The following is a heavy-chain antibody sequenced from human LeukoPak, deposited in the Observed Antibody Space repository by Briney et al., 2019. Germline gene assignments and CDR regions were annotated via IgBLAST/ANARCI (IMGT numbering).Heavy chain of an antibody. V-gene: IGHV3-23*01. Sequence: GGSLRLSCAASGFTVSSNYKSWVRQAPGKGLEWVSAISGSGGSTYYADSVKGRFTISRDNSKNTLYLQMNSLRAEDTAVYYCAKPIWFGELLPFDYWGQGTLVTVSS. CDR2: ISGSGGST. CDR1: GFTVSSNY. J-gene: IGHJ4*02. CDR3: AKPIWFGELLPFDY. D-gene: IGHD3-10*01.